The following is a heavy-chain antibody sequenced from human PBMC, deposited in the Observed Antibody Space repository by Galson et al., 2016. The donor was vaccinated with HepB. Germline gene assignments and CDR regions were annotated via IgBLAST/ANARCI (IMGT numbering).Heavy chain of an antibody. V-gene: IGHV4-39*01. D-gene: IGHD3-10*01. J-gene: IGHJ4*02. CDR2: IYYSVNT. CDR1: GGSITTTSYY. Sequence: ETLSLTCTISGGSITTTSYYWDWIRQPPGKGLEWIGNIYYSVNTYYNPSFKSRVTISLDTSKNQISLKMSSVTAADTAVYYCARRGVITVAVDYWGQGTLVAVSS. CDR3: ARRGVITVAVDY.